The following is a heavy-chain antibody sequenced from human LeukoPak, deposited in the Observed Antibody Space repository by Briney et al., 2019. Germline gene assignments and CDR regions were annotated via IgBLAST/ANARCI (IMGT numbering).Heavy chain of an antibody. D-gene: IGHD6-19*01. V-gene: IGHV4-59*02. CDR3: ARGGSKQWLVDDS. Sequence: PSETLSLTCTVSGGSVSGYYWSWLRQPPGKGLEGMGDIHYSRSTNSNPSFKSRVTISVDTSKNQFSLKLSSVTAADTAIYYCARGGSKQWLVDDSWGQGTLVTVSS. J-gene: IGHJ4*02. CDR1: GGSVSGYY. CDR2: IHYSRST.